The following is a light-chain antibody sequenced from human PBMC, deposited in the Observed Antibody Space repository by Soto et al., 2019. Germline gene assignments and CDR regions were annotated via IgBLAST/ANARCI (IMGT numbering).Light chain of an antibody. J-gene: IGKJ3*01. V-gene: IGKV3-20*01. Sequence: EIVLTQSPGTLSLSPVERATLSCRASQSVSSSYLAWYQQRPGQAPRLLIFGASYRATGIPDRFSGSGSGTDFTLTISRLEPEDFAVYYCQQYNSSPPEFTFGPGTKVDSK. CDR3: QQYNSSPPEFT. CDR1: QSVSSSY. CDR2: GAS.